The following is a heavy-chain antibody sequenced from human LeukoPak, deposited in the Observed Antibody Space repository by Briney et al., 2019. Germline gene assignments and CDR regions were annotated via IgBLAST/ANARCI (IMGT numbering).Heavy chain of an antibody. Sequence: SETLSLTCTVSGGSLNSYYWSWIRQPPGKGLDCIGYIYYSGTTNYNPSLKSRVTISLDTSKNQFSLKLTSVTAADTAVYYCARVSWFPGTSYYYMDVWGKGTTVTVSS. V-gene: IGHV4-59*01. D-gene: IGHD1-1*01. CDR3: ARVSWFPGTSYYYMDV. CDR2: IYYSGTT. CDR1: GGSLNSYY. J-gene: IGHJ6*03.